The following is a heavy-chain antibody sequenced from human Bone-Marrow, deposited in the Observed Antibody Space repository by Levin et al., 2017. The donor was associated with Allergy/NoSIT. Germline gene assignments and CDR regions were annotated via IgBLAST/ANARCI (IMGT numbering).Heavy chain of an antibody. CDR3: AREGYTYGYDY. CDR2: ILPSFGAA. V-gene: IGHV1-69*01. D-gene: IGHD5-18*01. Sequence: KISCQTSGGAFSSYSIGWVRQAPGHGPEWMGGILPSFGAASYGQKFQGRVTITADESTRTAYLEMSSLRSDDTAVYYCAREGYTYGYDYWGQGTLVTVSS. J-gene: IGHJ4*02. CDR1: GGAFSSYS.